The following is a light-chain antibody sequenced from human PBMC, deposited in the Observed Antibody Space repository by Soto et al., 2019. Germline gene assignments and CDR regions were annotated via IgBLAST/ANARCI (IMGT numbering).Light chain of an antibody. CDR2: SEN. Sequence: QPVLSQPPSASGTPGQRVTISCSGSNFNIGSNSVNWYQQLPGAAPKLLIYSENQRPSGVPDRFSGSRSGTSASLAISGLQSEDEAVYYCESWDDNLNGPGFGGGTKLTVL. CDR1: NFNIGSNS. J-gene: IGLJ2*01. V-gene: IGLV1-44*01. CDR3: ESWDDNLNGPG.